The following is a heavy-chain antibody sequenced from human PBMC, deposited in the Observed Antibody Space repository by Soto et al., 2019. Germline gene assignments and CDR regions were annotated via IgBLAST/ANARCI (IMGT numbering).Heavy chain of an antibody. CDR2: ISYDGSNK. V-gene: IGHV3-30-3*01. J-gene: IGHJ4*02. D-gene: IGHD3-10*01. Sequence: QVQLVESGGGVVQPGRSLRLSCAASGFTFSSYAMHWVRQAPGKGLEWVAVISYDGSNKYYADSVKGRFTISRDNSKNTLYLQMNCRRAEDTAVYYCARDPMGRYYGSGSYYFDYWCQGTLVTVSS. CDR1: GFTFSSYA. CDR3: ARDPMGRYYGSGSYYFDY.